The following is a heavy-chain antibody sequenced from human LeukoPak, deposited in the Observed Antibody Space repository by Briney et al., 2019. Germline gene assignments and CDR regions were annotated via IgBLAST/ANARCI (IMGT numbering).Heavy chain of an antibody. J-gene: IGHJ4*02. D-gene: IGHD4-17*01. CDR1: GGSYSGYY. CDR2: INHSGST. CDR3: ARGTTRSPPRV. Sequence: KLSETLSLTCAVYGGSYSGYYWSWIRQPPGKGLEWIGEINHSGSTNYNPSLKSRVTISVDTSKNQFSLKLSSVTAADTAVYYCARGTTRSPPRVWGQGTLVTVSS. V-gene: IGHV4-34*01.